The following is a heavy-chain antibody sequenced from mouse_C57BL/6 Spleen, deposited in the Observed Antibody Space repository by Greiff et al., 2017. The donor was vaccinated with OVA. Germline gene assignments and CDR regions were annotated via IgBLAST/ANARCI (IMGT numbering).Heavy chain of an antibody. CDR1: GYTFTSYG. D-gene: IGHD3-1*01. CDR3: GSEGRSAGVFGY. CDR2: IYPRSGNT. Sequence: VQRVESGAELARPGASVKLSCKASGYTFTSYGISWVKQRTGQGLEWIGEIYPRSGNTYYNEKFKGKATLTADKSSSTAYMELRSLTSEDSAVSFRGSEGRSAGVFGYRGQGTTLTGSS. J-gene: IGHJ2*01. V-gene: IGHV1-81*01.